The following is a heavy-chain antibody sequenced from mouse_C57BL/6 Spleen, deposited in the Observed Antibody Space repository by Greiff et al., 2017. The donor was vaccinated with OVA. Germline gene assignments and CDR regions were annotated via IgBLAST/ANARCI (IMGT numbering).Heavy chain of an antibody. CDR1: GYTFTSYW. J-gene: IGHJ3*01. D-gene: IGHD1-1*01. CDR3: ARSDYYGTPFAY. CDR2: IDPSDSYT. Sequence: QVQLQQPGAELVMPGASVKLSCKASGYTFTSYWMHWVKQRPGQGLEWIGEIDPSDSYTNYNQKFKGKSTLTVDKSSSTAYMQLSSLTSEDSAVYYCARSDYYGTPFAYWGQGTLVTVSA. V-gene: IGHV1-69*01.